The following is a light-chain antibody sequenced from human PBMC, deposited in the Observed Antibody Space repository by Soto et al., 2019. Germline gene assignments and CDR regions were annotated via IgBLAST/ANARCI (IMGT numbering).Light chain of an antibody. V-gene: IGKV1-5*01. CDR2: DAS. CDR1: QSISSW. CDR3: QHYNSYPWT. Sequence: DIQMTQSPSTLSASVGDRVTITCRASQSISSWLAWYQQKPGKAPKVMIYDASSLESGVPSRFSGSGSGTEFTLSISSLQPDDFATYYCQHYNSYPWTFGQGTKVDIK. J-gene: IGKJ1*01.